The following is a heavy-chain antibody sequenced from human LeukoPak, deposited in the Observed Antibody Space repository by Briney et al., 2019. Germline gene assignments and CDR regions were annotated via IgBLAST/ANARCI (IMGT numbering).Heavy chain of an antibody. CDR1: GYRFAGYW. V-gene: IGHV5-51*01. CDR2: IYPGDSDT. J-gene: IGHJ3*02. Sequence: PGESLKISCKGSGYRFAGYWIGWVRQMPGKGLEWMGIIYPGDSDTRYSPSFQGQVTISADKSISTAYLQWSSLKASDTAMYYCARRELTRGDAFDIWGQGTMVTVSS. D-gene: IGHD1-7*01. CDR3: ARRELTRGDAFDI.